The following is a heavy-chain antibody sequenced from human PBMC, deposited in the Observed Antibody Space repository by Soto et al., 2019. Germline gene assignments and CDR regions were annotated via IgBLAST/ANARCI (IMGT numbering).Heavy chain of an antibody. Sequence: QVQLQESGPGLVKPSQTLSLTCTVSGDSMTTVGYYWTWIRQHPGQGLEWIGFISYSGRTYYSSSLKGRVAIAADTSKNQFSLKLNSVTAADTAFCYCTRGDYWGQGTLVTVSS. CDR3: TRGDY. CDR1: GDSMTTVGYY. CDR2: ISYSGRT. V-gene: IGHV4-31*03. J-gene: IGHJ4*02.